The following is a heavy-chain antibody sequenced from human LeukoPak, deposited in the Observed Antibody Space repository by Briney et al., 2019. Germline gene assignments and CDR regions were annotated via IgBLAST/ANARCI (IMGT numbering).Heavy chain of an antibody. V-gene: IGHV3-23*01. D-gene: IGHD3-10*01. CDR3: AKCPRPMVRGVITAPFDY. Sequence: RAGGSLRLSCAASGSTFSSYAMSWARQPPGEGLEWVSAISGSGGRTYHADSVKGRLTTSRDNSKNTLYLQMNSLTTEHPAVYYCAKCPRPMVRGVITAPFDYWGQGTLVTVSS. CDR1: GSTFSSYA. CDR2: ISGSGGRT. J-gene: IGHJ4*02.